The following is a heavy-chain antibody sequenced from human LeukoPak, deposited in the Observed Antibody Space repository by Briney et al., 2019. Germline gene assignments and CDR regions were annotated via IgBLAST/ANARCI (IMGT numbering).Heavy chain of an antibody. CDR1: GFTFSSNW. Sequence: GGSLRLSCAASGFTFSSNWMHWVRQAPGRGLVWVSRSNEDGSTTNYADSVKGRFTISRDNAKNTLYLQMNSLTAEDTAVYYCIRDLGGRSGHWGQGTLVTVSS. V-gene: IGHV3-74*01. CDR2: SNEDGSTT. D-gene: IGHD1-26*01. J-gene: IGHJ4*02. CDR3: IRDLGGRSGH.